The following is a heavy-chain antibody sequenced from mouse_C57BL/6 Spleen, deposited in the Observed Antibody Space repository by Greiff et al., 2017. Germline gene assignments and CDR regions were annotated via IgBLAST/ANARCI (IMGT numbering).Heavy chain of an antibody. CDR1: GFTFSDYG. J-gene: IGHJ3*01. Sequence: EVQLVESGGGLVQPRGSLKLSCAASGFTFSDYGMAWVRQAPRKGPEWVAFISNLAYSIYYADTVTGRFTISRENAKNTLYLGMSSLRSEDTAMYYCARHRVGLAYWGQGTLVTVSA. D-gene: IGHD1-1*02. CDR3: ARHRVGLAY. V-gene: IGHV5-15*01. CDR2: ISNLAYSI.